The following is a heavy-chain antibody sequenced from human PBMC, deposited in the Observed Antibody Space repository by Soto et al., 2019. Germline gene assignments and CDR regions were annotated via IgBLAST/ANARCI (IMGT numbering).Heavy chain of an antibody. CDR2: ISGGGDNT. V-gene: IGHV3-23*01. CDR1: GFTFSNYA. J-gene: IGHJ4*02. Sequence: EVQLLDSGGGLVQPGGSLRLSCEASGFTFSNYAMNWVRQAPGKGLEWVLGISGGGDNTYYADSVKGRFTISRDYSKNTVFLQMNSLRAEDTAVYYWAQERLARGFDYWGQGTLVTVSS. CDR3: AQERLARGFDY.